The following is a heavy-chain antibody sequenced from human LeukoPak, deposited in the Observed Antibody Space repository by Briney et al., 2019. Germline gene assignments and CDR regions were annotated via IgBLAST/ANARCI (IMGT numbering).Heavy chain of an antibody. CDR3: ARGTRRTYYYDSSGYWGPFDY. D-gene: IGHD3-22*01. V-gene: IGHV4-31*03. CDR1: GGSISSGGYY. CDR2: IYYSGST. Sequence: TLSLTCTVSGGSISSGGYYWSWIRQHPGKGLEWIGYIYYSGSTYYNPSLKSRVTISVDTSKNQFSLKLSSVTAADTAVYYCARGTRRTYYYDSSGYWGPFDYWGQGTLVTVSS. J-gene: IGHJ4*02.